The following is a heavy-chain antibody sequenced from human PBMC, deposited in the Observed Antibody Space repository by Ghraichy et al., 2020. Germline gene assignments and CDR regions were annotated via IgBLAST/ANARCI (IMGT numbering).Heavy chain of an antibody. Sequence: GGSLRLSCAASGFTFSSYAMSWVRQAPGKGLEWVSAISGSGGSTYYADSVKGRFTISRDNSKNTLYLQMNSLRAEDTAVYYCAKNPGAITIFGVVWAYYFDYWGQGTLVTVSS. J-gene: IGHJ4*02. CDR2: ISGSGGST. D-gene: IGHD3-3*01. CDR3: AKNPGAITIFGVVWAYYFDY. CDR1: GFTFSSYA. V-gene: IGHV3-23*01.